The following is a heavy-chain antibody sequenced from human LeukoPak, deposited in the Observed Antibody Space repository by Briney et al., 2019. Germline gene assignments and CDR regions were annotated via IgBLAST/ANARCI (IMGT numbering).Heavy chain of an antibody. D-gene: IGHD3-10*01. J-gene: IGHJ4*02. CDR2: IWYDASNK. CDR1: GFTFSNYG. V-gene: IGHV3-33*01. CDR3: ARDLPMDDY. Sequence: PGGSLRLSCAASGFTFSNYGMHWVRQAPGKGLEWVAVIWYDASNKYYAGSVQGRFTISRDNAKNSLYLQMNSLRAEDTAVYYCARDLPMDDYWGQGTLVTVSS.